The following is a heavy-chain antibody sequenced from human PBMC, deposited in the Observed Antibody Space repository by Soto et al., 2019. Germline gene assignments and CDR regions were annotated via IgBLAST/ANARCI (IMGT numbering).Heavy chain of an antibody. CDR3: AKVPTGEMATVFQAFDI. J-gene: IGHJ3*02. Sequence: GGSLRLSCVASEFTFSSYAMSWVRQAPGKGLEWVSAISGSGGSTYYADSVKGRFAVSRDNSKSTLYLQMNSLRDEDTAVYYCAKVPTGEMATVFQAFDIWGQGTMVTVSS. D-gene: IGHD4-4*01. CDR1: EFTFSSYA. V-gene: IGHV3-23*01. CDR2: ISGSGGST.